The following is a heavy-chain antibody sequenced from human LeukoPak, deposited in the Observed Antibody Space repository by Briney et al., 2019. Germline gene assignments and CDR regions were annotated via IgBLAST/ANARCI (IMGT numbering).Heavy chain of an antibody. J-gene: IGHJ6*03. Sequence: SETLSLTCTVSGGSISSYYWSWIRQPPGKGLEWIGYIYTSGSTNYNPSLKSRVTISVHTSKNQFSLKLSSVTAADTAVYYCARGADNYSNSYHYYYYMDVWGKGTTVTVSS. CDR3: ARGADNYSNSYHYYYYMDV. V-gene: IGHV4-4*09. D-gene: IGHD4-11*01. CDR2: IYTSGST. CDR1: GGSISSYY.